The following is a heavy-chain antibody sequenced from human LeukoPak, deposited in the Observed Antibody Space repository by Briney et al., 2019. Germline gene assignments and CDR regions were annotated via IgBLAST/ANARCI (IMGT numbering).Heavy chain of an antibody. V-gene: IGHV3-33*06. CDR2: IWYDGSNK. Sequence: GGSLRLSRAASGFTFSSYGMHWVRQAQGKGLEWVAVIWYDGSNKYYADSVKGRFTISRDNSKNTLYLQMNSLRAEDTAVYYCAKDSYRRSNWFDPWGQGTLVTVSS. J-gene: IGHJ5*02. CDR1: GFTFSSYG. D-gene: IGHD3-16*02. CDR3: AKDSYRRSNWFDP.